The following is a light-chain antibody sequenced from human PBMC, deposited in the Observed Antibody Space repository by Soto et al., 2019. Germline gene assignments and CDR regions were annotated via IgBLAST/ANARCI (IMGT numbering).Light chain of an antibody. CDR2: AAS. J-gene: IGKJ5*01. V-gene: IGKV1-9*01. CDR3: QHLNNYPIS. Sequence: DIQLTQSPSFLSASVGDRITITCRASQGISNNLVWYQQKPGKAPKVLIYAASTLHSGVPSRFSGSGSGTEFTLAISSLQPEDFATYYCQHLNNYPISFGQGTRLEMK. CDR1: QGISNN.